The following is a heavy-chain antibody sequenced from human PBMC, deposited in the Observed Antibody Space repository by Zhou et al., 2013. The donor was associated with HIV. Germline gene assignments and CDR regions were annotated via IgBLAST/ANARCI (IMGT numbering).Heavy chain of an antibody. CDR2: VNPSGGSA. CDR3: ARDQGITISGVVVGLMDV. D-gene: IGHD3-3*01. J-gene: IGHJ6*02. V-gene: IGHV1-46*01. CDR1: GYGFTIYY. Sequence: QVQLVQSGAEVKKPGASVKVTCKASGYGFTIYYLHWVRQAPGQGLEWMGTVNPSGGSATYAQRFQGRVTMTRDTSTSTVYMEVSSLRSEDTAVYYCARDQGITISGVVVGLMDVWGQGTTVTVSS.